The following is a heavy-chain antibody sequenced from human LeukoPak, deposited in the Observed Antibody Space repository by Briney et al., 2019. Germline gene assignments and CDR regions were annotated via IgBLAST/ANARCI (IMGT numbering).Heavy chain of an antibody. CDR1: GGSISSSSDY. V-gene: IGHV4-39*07. CDR2: IYYSGST. CDR3: ARVNLVPAATDAFDI. Sequence: PSETLSLTCTVSGGSISSSSDYWGWIRQPPGKGLEWIGSIYYSGSTYYNPSLKSRVTISVDTSKNQFSLKLSSVTAADTAVYYCARVNLVPAATDAFDIWGQGTMVTVSS. J-gene: IGHJ3*02. D-gene: IGHD2-2*01.